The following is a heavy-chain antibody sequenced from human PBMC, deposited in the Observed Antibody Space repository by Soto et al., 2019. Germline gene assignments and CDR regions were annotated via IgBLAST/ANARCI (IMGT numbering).Heavy chain of an antibody. J-gene: IGHJ5*02. V-gene: IGHV3-23*01. CDR1: GFTFSNFA. Sequence: EVQLLESGGGLIQPGGSLRLSCAVSGFTFSNFAMTWVRQAPGKGLQWVSCITYTGGTTYYADSVKGRFTISRDNVKNILYLHMNSLRAEDTAVYYCSTRGLTAPHWFDPWGQGTLVTVSS. CDR3: STRGLTAPHWFDP. CDR2: ITYTGGTT. D-gene: IGHD5-18*01.